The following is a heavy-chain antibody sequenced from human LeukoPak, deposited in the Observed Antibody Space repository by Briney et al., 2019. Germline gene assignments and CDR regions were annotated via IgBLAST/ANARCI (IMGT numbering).Heavy chain of an antibody. D-gene: IGHD3-22*01. Sequence: RPGGSLRLSCAASGFTFDDYPMHWVRQAPGKGLEWVSAISWNSGSIGYADSVKGRFTISRDNAKNSLYLQMNSLRAEDTALYYCARDSYDSDSSGIFGAFDIWGQGTMVTVSS. CDR2: ISWNSGSI. CDR3: ARDSYDSDSSGIFGAFDI. CDR1: GFTFDDYP. J-gene: IGHJ3*02. V-gene: IGHV3-9*01.